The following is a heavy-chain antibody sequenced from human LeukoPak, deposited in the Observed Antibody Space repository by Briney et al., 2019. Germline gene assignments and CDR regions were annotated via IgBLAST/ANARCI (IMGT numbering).Heavy chain of an antibody. CDR3: ARDLEQQLFDL. CDR1: GFTFSRYS. Sequence: GGSLRLSCAASGFTFSRYSMNWVRQAPGKGLEWVSSITISSTYLFYADSVKGRFTISRDNAKNSLYLQMNSLRAGDTAVYYCARDLEQQLFDLWGQGTLVTVSS. D-gene: IGHD6-13*01. CDR2: ITISSTYL. V-gene: IGHV3-21*01. J-gene: IGHJ5*02.